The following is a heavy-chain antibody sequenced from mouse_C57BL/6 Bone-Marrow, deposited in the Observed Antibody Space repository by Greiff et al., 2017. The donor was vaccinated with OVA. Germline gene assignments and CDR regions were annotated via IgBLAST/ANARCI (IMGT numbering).Heavy chain of an antibody. CDR3: ARHGGSRDWYFDV. Sequence: VHLVESGPGLVAPSQSLSITCTVSGFSLPSYGVHWVRQPPGKGLEWLVVIWSDGSTTYNSALKSRLSISKDNSKSQVFLKMNSLQTDDTAMDYCARHGGSRDWYFDVWGTGTTVTVSS. CDR2: IWSDGST. D-gene: IGHD1-1*01. V-gene: IGHV2-6-1*01. J-gene: IGHJ1*03. CDR1: GFSLPSYG.